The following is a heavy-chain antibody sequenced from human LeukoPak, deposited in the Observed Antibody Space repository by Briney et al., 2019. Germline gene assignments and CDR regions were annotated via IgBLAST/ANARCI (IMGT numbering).Heavy chain of an antibody. D-gene: IGHD3-22*01. CDR1: GYTFTSYA. V-gene: IGHV1-3*03. CDR2: INAGDGNT. J-gene: IGHJ4*02. CDR3: ARGRWDSSGYYYFVYFDY. Sequence: ASVEVSCKASGYTFTSYAMHWVRQAPGQRLEWMGWINAGDGNTKYSQEFQGRVTITRDTSASTAYMDLSSLRSEDMAVYYCARGRWDSSGYYYFVYFDYWGQGTLVTVSS.